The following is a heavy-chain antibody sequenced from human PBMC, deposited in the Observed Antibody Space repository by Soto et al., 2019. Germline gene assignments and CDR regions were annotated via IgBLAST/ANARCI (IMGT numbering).Heavy chain of an antibody. CDR1: GFTFSSYA. V-gene: IGHV3-30-3*01. CDR2: ISYDGSNK. D-gene: IGHD3-10*01. J-gene: IGHJ4*02. CDR3: AREVEAYYYGSGSYYKSMYYFDY. Sequence: GGSLRHSCAASGFTFSSYAMHWVRQAPGKGLEWVAVISYDGSNKYYADSVKGRFTISRDNSKNTLYLQMNSLRAEDTAVYYCAREVEAYYYGSGSYYKSMYYFDYWGQGTLVTVSS.